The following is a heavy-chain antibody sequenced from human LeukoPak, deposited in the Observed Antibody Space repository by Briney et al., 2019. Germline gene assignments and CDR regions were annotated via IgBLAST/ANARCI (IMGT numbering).Heavy chain of an antibody. CDR3: ARGGDSSASSLGY. CDR1: GYTFTSYD. CDR2: MNPNSGNT. V-gene: IGHV1-8*03. D-gene: IGHD3-22*01. J-gene: IGHJ4*02. Sequence: ASVKVSFTASGYTFTSYDINWVRQATGQGLEWMGWMNPNSGNTGYAQKFQGRVTITRNTSISTAYMELSSLRSEDTAVYYCARGGDSSASSLGYWGQGTLVTVSS.